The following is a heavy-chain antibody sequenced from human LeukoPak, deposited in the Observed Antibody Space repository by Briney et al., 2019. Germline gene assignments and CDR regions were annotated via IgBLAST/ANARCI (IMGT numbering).Heavy chain of an antibody. CDR2: VSHDGIQT. Sequence: PGGSLRLSCAASGFTFRNYAMHWVRQGLVKGLESMAVVSHDGIQTYYADSVKGRFTISRDNSKSTLFLQMNSLRVEDTAVYYCARDGGGGYNQIDFWGQGTLVTVSS. V-gene: IGHV3-30-3*01. CDR1: GFTFRNYA. D-gene: IGHD5-24*01. J-gene: IGHJ4*02. CDR3: ARDGGGGYNQIDF.